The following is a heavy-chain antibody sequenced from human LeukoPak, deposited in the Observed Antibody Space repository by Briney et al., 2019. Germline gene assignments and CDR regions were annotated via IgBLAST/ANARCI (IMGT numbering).Heavy chain of an antibody. CDR2: ISSSSSYI. J-gene: IGHJ6*02. D-gene: IGHD6-19*01. CDR1: GFTFSSYS. CDR3: ATGSSDWGYGMDV. V-gene: IGHV3-21*01. Sequence: GGPLRLSCAASGFTFSSYSMNWVRQAPGKGLEWVSSISSSSSYIYYADSVKGRFTISRDNAKNSLYLQMNSLRAEDTAVYYCATGSSDWGYGMDVWGQGTTVTVSS.